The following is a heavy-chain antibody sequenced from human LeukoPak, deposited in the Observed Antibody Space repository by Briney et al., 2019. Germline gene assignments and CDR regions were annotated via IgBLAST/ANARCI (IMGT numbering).Heavy chain of an antibody. CDR1: GYSFTNYW. J-gene: IGHJ4*02. D-gene: IGHD2-21*02. CDR2: IYPDDSDT. V-gene: IGHV5-51*01. CDR3: ARLVGDSYSDY. Sequence: GESLKISCKGSGYSFTNYWIAWVRQLPGKGLEWMGIIYPDDSDTSYSPSFQGQVTISADKSINTAYLQWSSLKASDTAMYYCARLVGDSYSDYWGQGTLVTVSS.